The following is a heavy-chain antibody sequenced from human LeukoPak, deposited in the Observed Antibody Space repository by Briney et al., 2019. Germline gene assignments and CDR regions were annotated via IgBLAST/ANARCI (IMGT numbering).Heavy chain of an antibody. V-gene: IGHV3-23*01. J-gene: IGHJ4*02. CDR2: ISGSGGST. CDR3: AREEGPLDY. CDR1: GFTFSSYA. Sequence: GGSLRLSCAASGFTFSSYAMSWVRQAPGKGLEWVSAISGSGGSTYYADSVKGRFTISRHNSKNTLYLQMTSLRPEDTAVYYCAREEGPLDYWGQGTLVTVSS.